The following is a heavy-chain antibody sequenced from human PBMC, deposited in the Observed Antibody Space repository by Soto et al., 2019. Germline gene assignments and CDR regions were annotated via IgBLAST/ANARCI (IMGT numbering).Heavy chain of an antibody. J-gene: IGHJ4*02. V-gene: IGHV4-59*08. D-gene: IGHD2-15*01. CDR3: ARHDRYCSGGSCYFDY. CDR1: GGSISSYY. CDR2: IYYSGST. Sequence: QVQLQESGPGLVKPSETLSLTCTVSGGSISSYYWSWIRQPPGKGLEWIGYIYYSGSTNYNPSLTSRVTISVDTSKNQFSLKLSSVTAADTAVYYCARHDRYCSGGSCYFDYWGQGTLVTVSS.